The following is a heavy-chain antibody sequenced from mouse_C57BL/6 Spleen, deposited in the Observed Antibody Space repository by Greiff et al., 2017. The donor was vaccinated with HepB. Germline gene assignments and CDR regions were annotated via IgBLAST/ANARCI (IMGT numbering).Heavy chain of an antibody. Sequence: QVQLQQSGAELVKPGASVKISCKASGYAFSSYWMNWVKQRPGKGLEWIGQIYPGDGDTNYNGKFKGKATLTADKSSSTAYMQLSSLTSEDSAVYFCAREGSTMITWFAYWGQGTLVTVSA. CDR2: IYPGDGDT. D-gene: IGHD2-4*01. CDR1: GYAFSSYW. CDR3: AREGSTMITWFAY. V-gene: IGHV1-80*01. J-gene: IGHJ3*01.